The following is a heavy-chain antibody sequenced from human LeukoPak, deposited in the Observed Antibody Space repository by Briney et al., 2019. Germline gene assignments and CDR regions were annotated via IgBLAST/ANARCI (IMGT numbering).Heavy chain of an antibody. V-gene: IGHV3-53*01. CDR1: GFIVSNNY. J-gene: IGHJ4*02. Sequence: RGGSLRLSCAASGFIVSNNYMNWVRQAPGKGLEWVSIIYNGGGTYYADSVKGRFTISRDNSKNTLYLQMNSLRADDTAVYYCGGGDTYVRPDYWGQGTLVTVSS. CDR2: IYNGGGT. CDR3: GGGDTYVRPDY. D-gene: IGHD5-18*01.